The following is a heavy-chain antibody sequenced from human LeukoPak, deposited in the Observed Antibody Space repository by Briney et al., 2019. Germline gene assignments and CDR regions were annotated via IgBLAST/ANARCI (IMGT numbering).Heavy chain of an antibody. J-gene: IGHJ4*02. CDR3: ATGGKSVADPSWMD. D-gene: IGHD6-19*01. V-gene: IGHV3-30*03. CDR2: ISYDGSNK. Sequence: GGSLRLSCAASGFSFSSYAMHWVRQAPGKGLEWVALISYDGSNKYYADSVKGRFTISRDNSKNTLYLQMNSLRAEDTAVYYCATGGKSVADPSWMDWGQGTLVTVSS. CDR1: GFSFSSYA.